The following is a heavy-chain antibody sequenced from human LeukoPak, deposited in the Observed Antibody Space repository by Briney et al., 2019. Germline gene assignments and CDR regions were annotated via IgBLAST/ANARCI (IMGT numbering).Heavy chain of an antibody. D-gene: IGHD3-22*01. CDR3: AKDLDYDSSGYYGFDY. CDR1: GFTFSNHG. V-gene: IGHV3-23*01. J-gene: IGHJ4*02. CDR2: ISGSGGST. Sequence: GGSLRLSCAASGFTFSNHGMNWVRQAPGKGLEWVSVISGSGGSTYYADSVKGRFTISRDNSKNTLYLQMNSLRAEDTAVYYCAKDLDYDSSGYYGFDYWGQGTLVTVSS.